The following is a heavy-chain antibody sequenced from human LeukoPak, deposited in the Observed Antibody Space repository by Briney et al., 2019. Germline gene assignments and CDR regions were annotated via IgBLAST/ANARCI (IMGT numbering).Heavy chain of an antibody. Sequence: GRSLRLSCAASRFTFSNYAMHWVRQAPGKGLEWVTVISYDGSNKYYADSVKGRFTISRDNSKNTLYLQMNSLRGEDTAVYYCASDGAFQWLATKLDHWGQGTLVTVSS. CDR3: ASDGAFQWLATKLDH. V-gene: IGHV3-30-3*01. CDR2: ISYDGSNK. D-gene: IGHD6-19*01. J-gene: IGHJ4*02. CDR1: RFTFSNYA.